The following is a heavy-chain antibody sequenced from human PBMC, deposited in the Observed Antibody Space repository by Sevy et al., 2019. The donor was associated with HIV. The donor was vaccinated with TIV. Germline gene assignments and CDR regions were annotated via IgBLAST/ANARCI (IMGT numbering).Heavy chain of an antibody. CDR2: INHSGST. Sequence: SETLSLTCAVYGGSFSGYYWSWIRQPPGKGLEWIGEINHSGSTNYNPSLKSGVTISVDTSKNQFSLKLSSVTAADTAVYYCARGHGIVVVPTAYYYYYGMDVWGQGTTVTVSS. D-gene: IGHD2-2*01. V-gene: IGHV4-34*01. CDR1: GGSFSGYY. J-gene: IGHJ6*02. CDR3: ARGHGIVVVPTAYYYYYGMDV.